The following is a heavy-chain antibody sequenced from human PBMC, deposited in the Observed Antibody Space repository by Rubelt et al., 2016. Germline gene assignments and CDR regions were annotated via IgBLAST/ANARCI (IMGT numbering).Heavy chain of an antibody. Sequence: QVQLQQWGAGLLKPSETLSLTCAVSGGSFSAYYWRWIRQPPGKGLEWIGEITNSGSTTYNPPLKSRVTMSVDTSKYQFSLHLISWTAADTAVYYWASQRGYSRGRHWGQGTLVTVSS. J-gene: IGHJ4*02. D-gene: IGHD6-19*01. V-gene: IGHV4-34*01. CDR1: GGSFSAYY. CDR3: ASQRGYSRGRH. CDR2: ITNSGST.